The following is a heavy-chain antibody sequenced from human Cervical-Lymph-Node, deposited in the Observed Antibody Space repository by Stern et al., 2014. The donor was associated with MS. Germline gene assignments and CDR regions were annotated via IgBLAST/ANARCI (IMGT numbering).Heavy chain of an antibody. V-gene: IGHV4-31*03. CDR3: ARGSAVTGSFDY. J-gene: IGHJ4*02. CDR1: GASISSANYY. D-gene: IGHD6-19*01. CDR2: IYFSGST. Sequence: QVQLQESGPGLVKPSQTLSLTCTVSGASISSANYYWNWIRQHPGRGLEWIGYIYFSGSTSYDPSLKSRIAMSVDTSKNQFSLKVESVTAADTAVYYCARGSAVTGSFDYWGQGTLVTVSS.